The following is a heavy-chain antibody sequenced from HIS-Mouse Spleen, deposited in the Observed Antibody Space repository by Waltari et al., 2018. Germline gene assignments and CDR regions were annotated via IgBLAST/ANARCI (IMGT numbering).Heavy chain of an antibody. CDR3: ARKRTASGWFDP. D-gene: IGHD2-21*02. V-gene: IGHV4-39*01. J-gene: IGHJ5*02. Sequence: QLQLQESGPGLVKPSETLSLTCTVSGGSISSSSYYWGWIRQPPGKGLEWIGSNYYSGRTYYNPSLKSRVTISVDTSKNQFSLKLSSVTAADTAVYYCARKRTASGWFDPWGQGTLVTVSS. CDR1: GGSISSSSYY. CDR2: NYYSGRT.